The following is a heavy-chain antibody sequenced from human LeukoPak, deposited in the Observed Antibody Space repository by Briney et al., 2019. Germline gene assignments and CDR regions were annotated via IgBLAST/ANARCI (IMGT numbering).Heavy chain of an antibody. CDR2: ISGSGNST. D-gene: IGHD2/OR15-2a*01. V-gene: IGHV3-23*01. CDR1: GFTFSSYA. CDR3: AKDLSRLISTVSDYFDY. J-gene: IGHJ4*02. Sequence: GGSLRLSCAASGFTFSSYAMSWVRQAPGKGLDWVSAISGSGNSTYYADSVRGRFTISRDNSKNTLYLQMNSLRADDTAVYYCAKDLSRLISTVSDYFDYWGQGTLVTVSS.